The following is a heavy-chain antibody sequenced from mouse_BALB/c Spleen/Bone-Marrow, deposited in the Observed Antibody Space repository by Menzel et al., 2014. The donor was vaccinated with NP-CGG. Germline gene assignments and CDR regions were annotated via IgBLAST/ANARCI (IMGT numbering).Heavy chain of an antibody. J-gene: IGHJ2*01. D-gene: IGHD1-1*01. V-gene: IGHV1-7*01. CDR1: GYTFTNYW. CDR2: INPSTGYT. CDR3: ARIYYYGRDY. Sequence: VQLQQSGADLAKPWASVKMSCKASGYTFTNYWMHWVKQRPGQGLEWIGYINPSTGYTEYNQKFKDKATLTADKSSSTAYMQLSSLTSEDSAVYYCARIYYYGRDYWGQGTTLTVSS.